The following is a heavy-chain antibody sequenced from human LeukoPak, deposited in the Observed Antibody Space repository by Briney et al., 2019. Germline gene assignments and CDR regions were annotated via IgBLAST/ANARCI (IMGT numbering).Heavy chain of an antibody. CDR3: ARDLYSGGWYIMAPYYYGMDV. CDR2: INPNSGGT. CDR1: GYTFTGYY. J-gene: IGHJ6*02. Sequence: ASVKVSCKASGYTFTGYYMHWVRQAPGQGLEWMGWINPNSGGTNYAQKFQGRVTMTRDTSISTAYMELSRLRSDDTAVYYCARDLYSGGWYIMAPYYYGMDVWGQGTTVTVSS. V-gene: IGHV1-2*02. D-gene: IGHD6-19*01.